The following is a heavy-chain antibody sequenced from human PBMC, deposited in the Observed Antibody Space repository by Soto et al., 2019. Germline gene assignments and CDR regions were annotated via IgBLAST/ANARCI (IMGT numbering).Heavy chain of an antibody. CDR2: INHSGST. Sequence: TSETLSLTCGVYGGSFSGYYCSWIRQPPGKGLEWIGEINHSGSTNYNPSLKSRVTISVDTSKNQFSLKLSSVTAADTAVYYCARGYGRLDSWGQGTLVTVSS. V-gene: IGHV4-34*01. D-gene: IGHD4-17*01. CDR3: ARGYGRLDS. J-gene: IGHJ5*01. CDR1: GGSFSGYY.